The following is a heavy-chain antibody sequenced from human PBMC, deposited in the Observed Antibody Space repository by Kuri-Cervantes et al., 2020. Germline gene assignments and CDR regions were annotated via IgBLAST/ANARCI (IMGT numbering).Heavy chain of an antibody. D-gene: IGHD2-8*02. V-gene: IGHV1-3*01. Sequence: ASVKVSCKASGYTFTSDCMHWVRQAPGQGLEWMGWINVGYGNTKYSQKFQGRVTITRDTSASTAYMELSSLRSEDTAVYYCATGGYQFDYWGQGTLVTVSS. J-gene: IGHJ4*02. CDR3: ATGGYQFDY. CDR2: INVGYGNT. CDR1: GYTFTSDC.